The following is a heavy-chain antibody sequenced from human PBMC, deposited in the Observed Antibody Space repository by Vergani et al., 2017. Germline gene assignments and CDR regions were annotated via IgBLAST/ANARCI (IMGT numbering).Heavy chain of an antibody. J-gene: IGHJ6*02. CDR2: ISGSGGST. CDR1: GFTFNHYA. D-gene: IGHD5-12*01. Sequence: EVQLLESGGDLVQPGGSLRLSCAASGFTFNHYAMNWVRQAPGEGLEWVSGISGSGGSTYSACSVKGRFTISRDSSKNTLYLQMNSLSAGDTAVYYCAKANPRNSGYDYLYYYHAMDVWGQGTTVTVSS. V-gene: IGHV3-23*01. CDR3: AKANPRNSGYDYLYYYHAMDV.